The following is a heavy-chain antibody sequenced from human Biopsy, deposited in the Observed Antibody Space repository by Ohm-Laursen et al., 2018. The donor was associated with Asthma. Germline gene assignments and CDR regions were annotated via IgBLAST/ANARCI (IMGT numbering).Heavy chain of an antibody. Sequence: SSVKVSCKTSGYTFNSAGITWVRQAPGQGLERMGWISVYNGNTKDAQKLQDRVTMTTDTSTSTAYMELRSLRSDDTAVYFCARAVDYSHYYGIDVWGQGTTVTVS. CDR1: GYTFNSAG. J-gene: IGHJ6*02. V-gene: IGHV1-18*01. CDR3: ARAVDYSHYYGIDV. CDR2: ISVYNGNT. D-gene: IGHD3-10*01.